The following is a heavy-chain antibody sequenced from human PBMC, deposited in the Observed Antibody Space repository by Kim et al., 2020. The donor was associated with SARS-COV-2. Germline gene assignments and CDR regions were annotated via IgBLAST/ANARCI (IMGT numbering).Heavy chain of an antibody. Sequence: SVKVSCKASGGTFSSYAISWVRQAPGQGLEWMGGIIPIFGTANYAQKFQGRVTITADESTSTAYMELSSLRSEDTAVYYCARQDYYDSSGYYYEFDYWGQGTLVTVSS. D-gene: IGHD3-22*01. CDR3: ARQDYYDSSGYYYEFDY. J-gene: IGHJ4*02. CDR1: GGTFSSYA. V-gene: IGHV1-69*13. CDR2: IIPIFGTA.